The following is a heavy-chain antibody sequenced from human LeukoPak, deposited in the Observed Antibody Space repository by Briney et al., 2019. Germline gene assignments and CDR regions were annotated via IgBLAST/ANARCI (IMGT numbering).Heavy chain of an antibody. Sequence: SETLSLTCTVSGGSISSYYWSWIRQPAGKGLEWIGRIYTSGSTNYNPSLKSRVTMSVDTSKNQFSLKLSSVTAADTAVYYCARVDVTYYYDSSANYYFDYWGQGTLVTVSS. D-gene: IGHD3-22*01. J-gene: IGHJ4*02. CDR1: GGSISSYY. V-gene: IGHV4-4*07. CDR2: IYTSGST. CDR3: ARVDVTYYYDSSANYYFDY.